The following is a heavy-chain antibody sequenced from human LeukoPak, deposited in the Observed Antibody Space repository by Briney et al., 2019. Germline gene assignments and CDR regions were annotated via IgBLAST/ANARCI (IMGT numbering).Heavy chain of an antibody. CDR1: GFTFSSYS. V-gene: IGHV3-48*04. J-gene: IGHJ3*02. CDR3: ASLGGTYRVKNAFDI. D-gene: IGHD1-26*01. CDR2: ISSSSSTI. Sequence: PGGSLRLSCAASGFTFSSYSMNWVRQAPGKGLEWVSYISSSSSTIYYADSVKGRFTISRDNAKNSLYLQMNSLRAEDTAVYYCASLGGTYRVKNAFDIWGQGTMVTVSS.